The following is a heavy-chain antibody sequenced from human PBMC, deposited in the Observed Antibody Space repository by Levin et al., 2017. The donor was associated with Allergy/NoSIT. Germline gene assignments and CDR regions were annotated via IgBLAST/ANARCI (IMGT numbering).Heavy chain of an antibody. J-gene: IGHJ4*02. Sequence: SQTLSLTCTVSGGSISSYYWSWIRQPPGKGLEWIGYIYYSGSTNYNPSLKSRVTISVDTSKNQFSLKLSSVTAADTAVYYCASSPTYGDYREYYFDYWGQGTLVTVSS. V-gene: IGHV4-59*01. CDR2: IYYSGST. CDR1: GGSISSYY. D-gene: IGHD4-17*01. CDR3: ASSPTYGDYREYYFDY.